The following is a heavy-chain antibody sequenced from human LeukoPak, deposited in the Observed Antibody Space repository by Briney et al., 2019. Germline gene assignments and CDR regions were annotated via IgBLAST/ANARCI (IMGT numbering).Heavy chain of an antibody. V-gene: IGHV1-24*01. CDR3: TRERYSSSLGFDP. J-gene: IGHJ5*02. CDR2: FDPEDGET. Sequence: ASVKVSCKVSGYTLTELSMHWVRQAPGKGLEWMGGFDPEDGETSYAQKFQGRVTMTRDTATSTVYMELSSLKSEDTAVYYCTRERYSSSLGFDPWGQGNLVTVSS. D-gene: IGHD6-13*01. CDR1: GYTLTELS.